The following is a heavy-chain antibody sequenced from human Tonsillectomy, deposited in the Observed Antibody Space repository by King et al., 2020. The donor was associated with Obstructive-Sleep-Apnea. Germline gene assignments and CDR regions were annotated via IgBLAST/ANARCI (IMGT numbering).Heavy chain of an antibody. CDR3: ARVDDNSGCFYFDY. J-gene: IGHJ4*02. V-gene: IGHV4-39*07. D-gene: IGHD6-19*01. CDR2: IFYTGST. Sequence: LQLQESGPGLVKPSETLSLTCTVSVGSISSSSYYWGWIRQPPGKGLEWIGSIFYTGSTYYNSSLKSRVTISVDTSKNQFSLKLSSVTAADTAVYYCARVDDNSGCFYFDYWGQGTLATVSS. CDR1: VGSISSSSYY.